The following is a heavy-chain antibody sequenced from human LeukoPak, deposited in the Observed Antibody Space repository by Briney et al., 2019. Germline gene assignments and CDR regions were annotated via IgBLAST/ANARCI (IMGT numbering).Heavy chain of an antibody. CDR1: GFTFSSYA. D-gene: IGHD3-22*01. J-gene: IGHJ3*01. V-gene: IGHV3-7*01. CDR3: AKDLDYYDGSGWRDAFDV. CDR2: IKTDGSVT. Sequence: PGGSLRLSCAASGFTFSSYATTWVRQAPGKGLEWVANIKTDGSVTNYVDSVKGRFTISRDNAKNSIYLQVNSLRAEDTAMYYCAKDLDYYDGSGWRDAFDVWGQGTMVTVSS.